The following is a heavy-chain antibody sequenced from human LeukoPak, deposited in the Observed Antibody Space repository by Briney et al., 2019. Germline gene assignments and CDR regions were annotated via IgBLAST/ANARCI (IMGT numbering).Heavy chain of an antibody. D-gene: IGHD3-10*01. CDR3: AKSPRITMVRGVTDYFDY. J-gene: IGHJ4*02. CDR1: GFTFSNYA. V-gene: IGHV3-23*01. CDR2: VSASGGTT. Sequence: PGGSLRLSCADSGFTFSNYAMSWVRQAPGKGLEWVSAVSASGGTTYYADSVKGRFTISRDNSKNTLYLQMNSLRAEDTAVYYCAKSPRITMVRGVTDYFDYWGQGTLVTVSS.